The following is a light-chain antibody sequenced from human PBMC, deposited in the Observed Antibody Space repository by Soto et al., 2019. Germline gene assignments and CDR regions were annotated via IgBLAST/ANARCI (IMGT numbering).Light chain of an antibody. CDR1: SSDVGGYNY. CDR2: EVS. CDR3: SSLGV. V-gene: IGLV2-8*01. J-gene: IGLJ2*01. Sequence: QSVLTQPPSASGSPGQSVTISCTGTSSDVGGYNYVSWYQQHPGKAPKLMIYEVSKRPSGVPDRFSGSKSGNTASLTVSGLQAEDEADYYGSSLGVFGGGTKLTVL.